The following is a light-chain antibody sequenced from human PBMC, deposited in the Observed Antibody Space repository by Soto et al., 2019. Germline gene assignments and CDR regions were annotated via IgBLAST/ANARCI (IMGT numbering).Light chain of an antibody. Sequence: QSSLTQPASVSGSPGQSIAISCTGTSSDIGAYNYVSWYQQHPDKAPKLMIFDVNNRPSGVSDRFSGSKSGNTASLTISGLQVEDEADYYCSSYVSSGTYVFGTGTKLTVL. CDR2: DVN. J-gene: IGLJ1*01. V-gene: IGLV2-14*03. CDR3: SSYVSSGTYV. CDR1: SSDIGAYNY.